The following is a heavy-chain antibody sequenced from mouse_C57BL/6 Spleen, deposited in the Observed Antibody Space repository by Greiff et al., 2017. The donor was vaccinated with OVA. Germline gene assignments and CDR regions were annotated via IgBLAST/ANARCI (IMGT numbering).Heavy chain of an antibody. Sequence: EVQRVESGGGLVKPGGSLKLSCAASGFTFSSYTMSWVRQTPEKRLEWVATISGGGGNTYYPDSVKGRFTISRDNAKNTLYLQMSSLRSEDTALYYCARNSWFAYWGQGTLVTVSA. CDR2: ISGGGGNT. V-gene: IGHV5-9*01. J-gene: IGHJ3*01. CDR1: GFTFSSYT. CDR3: ARNSWFAY.